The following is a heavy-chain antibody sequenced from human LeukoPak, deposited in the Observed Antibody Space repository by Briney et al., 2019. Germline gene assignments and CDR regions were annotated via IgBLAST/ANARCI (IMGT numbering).Heavy chain of an antibody. Sequence: PGGSLRLSCAASGFTFSSYGMHWVRQAPGKGLEWVAVISYDGSNKYYADSVKGRFTISRDNSKNTLYLQMNSLRAEDTAVYYCAKDVHLDYYDSSGCPGLWDQGTMVTVSS. CDR1: GFTFSSYG. V-gene: IGHV3-30*18. CDR3: AKDVHLDYYDSSGCPGL. CDR2: ISYDGSNK. D-gene: IGHD3-22*01. J-gene: IGHJ3*01.